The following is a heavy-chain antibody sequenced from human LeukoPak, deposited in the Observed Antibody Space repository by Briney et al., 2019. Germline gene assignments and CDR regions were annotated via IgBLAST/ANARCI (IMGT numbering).Heavy chain of an antibody. D-gene: IGHD3-3*01. V-gene: IGHV4-59*01. J-gene: IGHJ4*02. CDR1: GGSISSYY. Sequence: SETLSLTCTVSGGSISSYYWSWIRQPPGKGLEWIGYIYYSGSTNYNPSLKSRVTISVDTSKNQFSLKLSSVTAADTAVYYCARLGYDFWSGYPHYFDYWGQGTLVTVSS. CDR2: IYYSGST. CDR3: ARLGYDFWSGYPHYFDY.